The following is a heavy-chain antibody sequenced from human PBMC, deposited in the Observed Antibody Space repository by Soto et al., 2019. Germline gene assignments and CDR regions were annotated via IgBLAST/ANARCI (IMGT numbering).Heavy chain of an antibody. D-gene: IGHD3-3*01. J-gene: IGHJ5*02. Sequence: PGGSLRLSCAASGFTFSSYWMSWVRQAPGKGLEWVANIKQDGSEKYYVDSVKGRFTISRDNAKNSLYLQMNSLRAEDTAVYYRARASIPLRTYYDFWSGYSGSENWFDPWGQGTLVTVSS. CDR2: IKQDGSEK. V-gene: IGHV3-7*03. CDR3: ARASIPLRTYYDFWSGYSGSENWFDP. CDR1: GFTFSSYW.